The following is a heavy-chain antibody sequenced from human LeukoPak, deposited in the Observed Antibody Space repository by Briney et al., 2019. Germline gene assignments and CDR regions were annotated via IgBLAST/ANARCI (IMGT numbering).Heavy chain of an antibody. CDR3: ARGPNSNWSGLDF. CDR1: GFSFSGHW. Sequence: GGSLRLSCTASGFSFSGHWMHWARQLPGKGLVWVSRISPTGSTTSYADSVKGRFTVSRDNAKNTLYLQVNNLRAEDAAAYYCARGPNSNWSGLDFWGQGTLLTVSS. J-gene: IGHJ4*02. V-gene: IGHV3-74*01. CDR2: ISPTGSTT. D-gene: IGHD6-6*01.